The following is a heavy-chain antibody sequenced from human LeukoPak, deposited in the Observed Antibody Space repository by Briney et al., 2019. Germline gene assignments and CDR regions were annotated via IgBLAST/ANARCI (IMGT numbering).Heavy chain of an antibody. CDR3: ASYGNYFDY. J-gene: IGHJ4*02. CDR2: IYYSGST. CDR1: GGSISSYY. D-gene: IGHD1-26*01. V-gene: IGHV4-59*01. Sequence: SETLSLTCTVSGGSISSYYWSWIRQPPGKGLEWIGYIYYSGSTNYNPPLKSRVTISVDTSKNQFSLKLSSVTAADTAVYYCASYGNYFDYWGQGTLVTVSS.